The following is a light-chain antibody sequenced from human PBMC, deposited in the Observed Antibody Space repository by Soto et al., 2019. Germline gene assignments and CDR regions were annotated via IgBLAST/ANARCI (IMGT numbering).Light chain of an antibody. J-gene: IGLJ3*02. CDR3: LLYMGPRIRV. CDR2: STN. V-gene: IGLV8-61*01. Sequence: QTVVTQEPSFSVSPGRTVTLTCGLSSGSVSTSYYASWYQQPPGQAPRTLIYSTNTRSSGVPDRFSGSILGNKAALTITGAQAAEESDSYCLLYMGPRIRVFGGGTNLTVL. CDR1: SGSVSTSYY.